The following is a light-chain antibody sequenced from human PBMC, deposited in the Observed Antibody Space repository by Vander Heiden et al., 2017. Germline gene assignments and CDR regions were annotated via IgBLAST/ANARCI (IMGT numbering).Light chain of an antibody. J-gene: IGKJ1*01. CDR1: QYHNSMC. V-gene: IGKV3-20*01. CDR3: QQYYTSPRT. CDR2: GAS. Sequence: EVVSTPSPGALSLSPRARANCTCRASQYHNSMCLGWYQQKPGQAPRVLIDGASSRATGIPDRFSGSGSGTEFTLTISRMEPEDFAVYYCQQYYTSPRTFGQGTKVEIK.